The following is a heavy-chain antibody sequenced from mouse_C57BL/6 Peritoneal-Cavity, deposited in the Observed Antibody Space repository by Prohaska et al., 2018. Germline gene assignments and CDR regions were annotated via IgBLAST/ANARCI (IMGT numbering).Heavy chain of an antibody. V-gene: IGHV6-3*01. D-gene: IGHD1-3*01. CDR3: TGSSPFAY. CDR2: IRLKSDXYAT. Sequence: EVKLEESGGGLVQPGGSMKLSCVASGFTFSNYWMNWVRQSPEKGLEWVAQIRLKSDXYATHYAESVKGMFTISRDDSKSSVYLQMNNLRAEDTGIYYCTGSSPFAYWGQGTLVTVSA. CDR1: GFTFSNYW. J-gene: IGHJ3*01.